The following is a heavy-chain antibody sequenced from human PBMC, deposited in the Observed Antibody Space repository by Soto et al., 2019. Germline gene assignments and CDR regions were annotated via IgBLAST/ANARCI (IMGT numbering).Heavy chain of an antibody. V-gene: IGHV3-74*01. CDR3: AKAWEVNWFDP. CDR2: INSDGSST. D-gene: IGHD1-26*01. J-gene: IGHJ5*02. Sequence: GGSLRLSCAASGFTFSTYWMHWVRQAPGKVLVWVSRINSDGSSTSYADSVKGRFTISRDNAKNTLYLQMNSLRADDTAVYYCAKAWEVNWFDPWGQGTLVTVSS. CDR1: GFTFSTYW.